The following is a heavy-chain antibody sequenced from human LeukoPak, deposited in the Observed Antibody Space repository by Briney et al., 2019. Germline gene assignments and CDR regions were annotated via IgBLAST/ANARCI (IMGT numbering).Heavy chain of an antibody. CDR1: GGSINSYY. D-gene: IGHD2-15*01. V-gene: IGHV4-4*07. CDR3: ARGTYCSGGSCYPYYFDY. J-gene: IGHJ4*02. Sequence: SETLSLTCTVSGGSINSYYWSWIWQPAGKGLEWIGRIYTSGSTNYNPSLKSRVTMSVDTSKNQFSLKLSSVTAADTAVYYCARGTYCSGGSCYPYYFDYLGQGTLVTVSS. CDR2: IYTSGST.